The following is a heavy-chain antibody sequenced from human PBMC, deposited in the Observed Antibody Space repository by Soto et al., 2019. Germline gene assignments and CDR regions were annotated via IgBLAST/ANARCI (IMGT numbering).Heavy chain of an antibody. CDR1: GFTFSSYG. V-gene: IGHV3-30*18. D-gene: IGHD3-10*01. CDR2: ISYDGSNK. Sequence: QVQLVESGGGVVQPGRSLRLSCAASGFTFSSYGMHWVRQAPGKGLEWVAVISYDGSNKYYADSVKGRFTISRDNSKNTLYLQMNSLRAEDTAVYYCAKTFGRSLFRSTAFDYWGQGTLVTVSS. CDR3: AKTFGRSLFRSTAFDY. J-gene: IGHJ4*02.